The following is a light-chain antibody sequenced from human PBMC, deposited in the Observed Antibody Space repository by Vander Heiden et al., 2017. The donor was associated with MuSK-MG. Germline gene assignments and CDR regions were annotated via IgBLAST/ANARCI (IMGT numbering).Light chain of an antibody. Sequence: DFVLTQSPDSPSVSLGERATINCKSSQSVFYNSDNRSHLDWYQQKPGQPPKLLIYWASNRKYGVPDRFSGRGYETDFTLTSRSRQAEDVAVYYAQQVYTNITFGRGTKVDIK. CDR3: QQVYTNIT. CDR2: WAS. CDR1: QSVFYNSDNRSH. V-gene: IGKV4-1*01. J-gene: IGKJ3*01.